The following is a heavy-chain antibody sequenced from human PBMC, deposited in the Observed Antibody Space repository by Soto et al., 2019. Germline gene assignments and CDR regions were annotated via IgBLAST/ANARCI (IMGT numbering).Heavy chain of an antibody. CDR3: ARSSGGSSWYAPDY. CDR2: LANDGSYQ. D-gene: IGHD6-13*01. J-gene: IGHJ4*02. V-gene: IGHV3-30*03. Sequence: QVQLVESGGGVVQPGRSLRLSCAASGFTFSGYGMHWVRQAPGEGLQWVAVLANDGSYQYYADSLKGRFTISRDNSKNTLYLQMDSLRPGDTAVYYCARSSGGSSWYAPDYWGQGTLVTVSP. CDR1: GFTFSGYG.